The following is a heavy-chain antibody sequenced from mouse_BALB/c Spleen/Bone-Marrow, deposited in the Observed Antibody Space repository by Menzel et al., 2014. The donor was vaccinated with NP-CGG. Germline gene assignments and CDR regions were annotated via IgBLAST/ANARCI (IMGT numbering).Heavy chain of an antibody. CDR3: ASRAY. Sequence: EVKLVESGGGLVQPGGSRKLSCAASGFTFSSFGMHWVRQAPEKGLEWVAYISSGSSTIYYPDTVKGRFTISRDNPKNTLFLQMTSLRSEDTAMYYCASRAYWGQGTLVTVSA. CDR2: ISSGSSTI. CDR1: GFTFSSFG. J-gene: IGHJ3*01. V-gene: IGHV5-17*02.